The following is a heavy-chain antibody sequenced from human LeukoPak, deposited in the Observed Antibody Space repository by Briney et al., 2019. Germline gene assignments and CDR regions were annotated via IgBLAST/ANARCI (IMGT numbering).Heavy chain of an antibody. J-gene: IGHJ6*03. V-gene: IGHV1-69*13. CDR1: GGTFSIYA. Sequence: SVKVSCKASGGTFSIYAISWVRQAPGQGLEWMGGIIPIFGTANYAQKFQGRVTITADESTSTAYMELSSLRSEDTAVYYCARGHDGDYYYYYYMDVWGKGTTVTVSS. CDR3: ARGHDGDYYYYYYMDV. D-gene: IGHD3-16*01. CDR2: IIPIFGTA.